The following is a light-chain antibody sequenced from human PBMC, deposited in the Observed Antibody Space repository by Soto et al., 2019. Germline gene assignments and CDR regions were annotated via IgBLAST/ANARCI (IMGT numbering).Light chain of an antibody. J-gene: IGKJ1*01. CDR2: RAS. CDR3: QQYDDYPWT. Sequence: DIQMTPAPSSLSASVGDRVTITCRASQNISTWLAWFQQKPGKAPKLLIYRASSLESGAPSRFSGTGSGTEFTLTISSLQPDDFATYDCQQYDDYPWTFGQGTKVDIK. CDR1: QNISTW. V-gene: IGKV1-5*03.